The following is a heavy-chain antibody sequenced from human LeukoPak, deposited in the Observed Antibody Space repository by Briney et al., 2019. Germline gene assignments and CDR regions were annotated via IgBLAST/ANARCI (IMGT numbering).Heavy chain of an antibody. CDR1: GFTFDDYA. D-gene: IGHD2-8*01. Sequence: GGSLRLSCAASGFTFDDYAMHWVRQAPGKGLEWVSGISWNSGSIGYADSVKGRFTISRDNAKNSLYLQMNSLRAEDTALYYCAKDIGKMGPYDYWGQGTLVTVSS. J-gene: IGHJ4*02. CDR2: ISWNSGSI. V-gene: IGHV3-9*01. CDR3: AKDIGKMGPYDY.